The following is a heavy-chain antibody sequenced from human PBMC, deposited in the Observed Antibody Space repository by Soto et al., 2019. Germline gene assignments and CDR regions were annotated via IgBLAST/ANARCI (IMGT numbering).Heavy chain of an antibody. D-gene: IGHD3-9*01. V-gene: IGHV2-5*02. CDR3: VHITFHYDILTAYYKGFFDY. J-gene: IGHJ4*02. Sequence: QITLKESGPTLVKPTQTLTLTCTFSGFSLSTSGVGVGWIRQPPGKALEWLALIHWGDDKRYRPSLKTRLTITRDTSKNQVVLTVTNMDPVDTATYYCVHITFHYDILTAYYKGFFDYWGQGALVTVSS. CDR2: IHWGDDK. CDR1: GFSLSTSGVG.